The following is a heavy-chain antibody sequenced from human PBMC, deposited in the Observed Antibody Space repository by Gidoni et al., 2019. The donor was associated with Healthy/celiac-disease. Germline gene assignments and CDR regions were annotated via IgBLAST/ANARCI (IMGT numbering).Heavy chain of an antibody. Sequence: EVQLVESGGGLVQPGRSLRLSCTASGFTFGDYAMSWFRQAPGKGLGWVGFIRSKAYGGTTEYAASVKGRFTISRDDSKSIAYLQMNSLKTEDTAVYYCTRDRGEWELPTDAFDIWGQGTMVTVSS. CDR3: TRDRGEWELPTDAFDI. J-gene: IGHJ3*02. V-gene: IGHV3-49*03. CDR2: IRSKAYGGTT. CDR1: GFTFGDYA. D-gene: IGHD1-26*01.